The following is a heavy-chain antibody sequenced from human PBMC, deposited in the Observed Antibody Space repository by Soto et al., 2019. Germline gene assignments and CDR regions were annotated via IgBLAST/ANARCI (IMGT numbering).Heavy chain of an antibody. CDR1: GITFSSYA. Sequence: RASVKVSCKASGITFSSYAISWVRQAPGQGLEWMGGIIPIFGTANYAQKFQGRVTITADESTSTAYMELSSLRSEDTAVYYCARVIIAAAGTLYYYYGMDVWGQGTTVTVPS. D-gene: IGHD6-13*01. V-gene: IGHV1-69*13. J-gene: IGHJ6*01. CDR3: ARVIIAAAGTLYYYYGMDV. CDR2: IIPIFGTA.